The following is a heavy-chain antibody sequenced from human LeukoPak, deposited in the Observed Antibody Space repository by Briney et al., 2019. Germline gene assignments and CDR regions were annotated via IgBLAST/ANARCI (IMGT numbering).Heavy chain of an antibody. Sequence: GGSLRLSCAASGFTFSIYAMHWVRQAPGKGLEYVSAISSNGGSTYYANSVKGRFTISRDNSKKTPYLQMGSLRAEDMAVYYCARGGWSPDYWGQGTLVTVSS. D-gene: IGHD6-19*01. V-gene: IGHV3-64*01. CDR1: GFTFSIYA. CDR3: ARGGWSPDY. J-gene: IGHJ4*02. CDR2: ISSNGGST.